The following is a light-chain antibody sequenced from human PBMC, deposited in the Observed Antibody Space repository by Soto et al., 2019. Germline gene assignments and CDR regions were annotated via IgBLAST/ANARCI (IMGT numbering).Light chain of an antibody. Sequence: EIVLAQSPGTLSLSPGARATLSGRASQTISSRYLTWYQQKSGQVPRLLIYGASSRATGIPDRLSGSGSGTDCTLTISRLEPEEVGVYYCHHSWNSDGTCGQGPKVEFK. CDR1: QTISSRY. J-gene: IGKJ1*01. CDR3: HHSWNSDGT. V-gene: IGKV3-20*01. CDR2: GAS.